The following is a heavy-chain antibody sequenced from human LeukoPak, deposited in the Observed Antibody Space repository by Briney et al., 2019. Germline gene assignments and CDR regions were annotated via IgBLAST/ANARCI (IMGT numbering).Heavy chain of an antibody. V-gene: IGHV3-23*01. CDR3: TKGLRGGDYAPSAS. Sequence: GGSLRLSGAASGFSFKVYVMTWVRQVPGQGLEWVSTVSPTGGTVFYADSVRGRFSISRDNSKNTLYLQMNTLRAEDTAIYYCTKGLRGGDYAPSASWGQGTLVIVSS. CDR1: GFSFKVYV. J-gene: IGHJ5*02. CDR2: VSPTGGTV. D-gene: IGHD3-16*01.